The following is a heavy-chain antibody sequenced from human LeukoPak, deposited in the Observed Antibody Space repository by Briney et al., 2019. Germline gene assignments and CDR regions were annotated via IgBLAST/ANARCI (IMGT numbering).Heavy chain of an antibody. CDR1: GGSFSGYY. CDR3: ARQLRRPNRYFDL. J-gene: IGHJ2*01. CDR2: INHSGST. Sequence: SETLSLTCAVYGGSFSGYYWSWIRQPPGKGLEWIGEINHSGSTNYNPSLKSRVTISVDTSKNQFSLKLSSATAADTAVYYCARQLRRPNRYFDLWGRGTLVTVSS. V-gene: IGHV4-34*01. D-gene: IGHD4-17*01.